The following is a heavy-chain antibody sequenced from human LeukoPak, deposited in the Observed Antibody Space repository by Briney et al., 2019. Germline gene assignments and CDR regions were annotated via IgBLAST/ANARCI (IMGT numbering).Heavy chain of an antibody. D-gene: IGHD5-18*01. CDR3: ARGYSYGYIRY. V-gene: IGHV3-66*01. CDR1: GFTVSSNY. J-gene: IGHJ4*02. Sequence: PGGSLRLSCVASGFTVSSNYMNWVRQAPGKGLEWVSVIYDGGSTDYADSVKGRFTISRDNSKNMLYLQMNSLRAEDTAVYYCARGYSYGYIRYWGQGTLVTVSS. CDR2: IYDGGST.